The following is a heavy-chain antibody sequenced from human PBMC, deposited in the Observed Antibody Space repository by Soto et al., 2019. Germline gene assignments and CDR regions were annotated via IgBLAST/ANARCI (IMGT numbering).Heavy chain of an antibody. CDR2: NSNGGGSA. Sequence: EVQLLESGGGLVQPGGSLRLSCAASGFTFSSYAMSWVRQAPGKGLEWVSTNSNGGGSAYYADSVKGRFTISRDNSKNTLYLQMNSLGAEDTALYFCAKSFGPSSSSWFLAFDIWGQGTLVTVSS. V-gene: IGHV3-23*01. CDR1: GFTFSSYA. D-gene: IGHD6-13*01. J-gene: IGHJ3*02. CDR3: AKSFGPSSSSWFLAFDI.